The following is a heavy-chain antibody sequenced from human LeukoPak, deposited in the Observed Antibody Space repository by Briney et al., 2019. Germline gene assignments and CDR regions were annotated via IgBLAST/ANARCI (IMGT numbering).Heavy chain of an antibody. CDR2: IYYSGST. CDR1: GGSINSYY. V-gene: IGHV4-59*01. CDR3: ARLTGYSSESWFDP. D-gene: IGHD3-9*01. J-gene: IGHJ5*02. Sequence: SETLSLTCTVSGGSINSYYWSWIRQPPGKGLEWIGYIYYSGSTNYNPSLRSRVTISVHTSKNQFSLKLSSVTDAEPAVYYCARLTGYSSESWFDPWGQGTLVTVSS.